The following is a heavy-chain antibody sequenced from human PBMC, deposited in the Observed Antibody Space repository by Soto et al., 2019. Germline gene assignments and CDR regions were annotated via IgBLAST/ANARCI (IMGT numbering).Heavy chain of an antibody. CDR1: GLAFSTADRA. CDR3: AHGHTSGKTIFFEY. V-gene: IGHV2-5*02. J-gene: IGHJ4*02. CDR2: IDGDDNK. D-gene: IGHD1-1*01. Sequence: QITVKESGPALVKPTQTLTLTCTFSGLAFSTADRAVGWIRQAPGKALDWLALIDGDDNKRYSPSLKNRLTIASSTSKNQVVLTMTDMDPVDTATYSCAHGHTSGKTIFFEYWGQGTLVTVSA.